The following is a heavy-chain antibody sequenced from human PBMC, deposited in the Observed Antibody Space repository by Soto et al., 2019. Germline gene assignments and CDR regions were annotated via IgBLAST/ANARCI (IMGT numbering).Heavy chain of an antibody. CDR2: IIPIFGTA. Sequence: SVKVSCKASGGTFSSYAISWVRQAPGQGLEWMGGIIPIFGTANYAQKFQGRVTITADESTSTAYMELSSLRSEDTAVYYCARANYYDSSGYCSTMDYWGQGTLVTVSS. CDR1: GGTFSSYA. CDR3: ARANYYDSSGYCSTMDY. J-gene: IGHJ4*02. D-gene: IGHD3-22*01. V-gene: IGHV1-69*13.